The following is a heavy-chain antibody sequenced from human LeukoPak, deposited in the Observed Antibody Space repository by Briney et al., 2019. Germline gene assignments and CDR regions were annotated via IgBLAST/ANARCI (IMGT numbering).Heavy chain of an antibody. CDR1: GFTFSNYG. Sequence: GGSLRLSCAASGFTFSNYGMHWVRQAPGKGLEWVSSISSSSSYIYYADSVKGRFTISRDNAKNSLYLQMNSLRAEDTAVYYCASQDRGGYDGPVDYWGQGTLVTVSS. J-gene: IGHJ4*02. CDR3: ASQDRGGYDGPVDY. V-gene: IGHV3-21*01. CDR2: ISSSSSYI. D-gene: IGHD5-12*01.